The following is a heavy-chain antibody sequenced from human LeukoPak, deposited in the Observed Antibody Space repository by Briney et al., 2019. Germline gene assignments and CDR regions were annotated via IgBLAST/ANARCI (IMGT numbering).Heavy chain of an antibody. J-gene: IGHJ4*02. D-gene: IGHD6-6*01. Sequence: GASVKASFKTSGYTLTGHHIHLVPQAPGQGLELRVWIYPNSCGTIYAQRFQRRVTMTRHTSISTVYMELSRLRSDATAVYYCASNGIAARRVLSDYWGQGTLVTVSS. CDR2: IYPNSCGT. CDR1: GYTLTGHH. CDR3: ASNGIAARRVLSDY. V-gene: IGHV1-2*02.